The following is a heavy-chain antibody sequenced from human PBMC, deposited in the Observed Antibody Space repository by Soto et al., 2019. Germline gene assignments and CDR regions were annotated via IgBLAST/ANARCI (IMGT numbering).Heavy chain of an antibody. V-gene: IGHV1-3*01. CDR1: GYTFNSYA. CDR2: INAGNGNT. J-gene: IGHJ3*02. D-gene: IGHD3-9*01. CDR3: ARGVPYYDILTGYYGRAWNGAFDI. Sequence: GASVKVSCKASGYTFNSYAMHWVRQAPGKRLEWMGWINAGNGNTKYSQKFQGRVTITRDTSASTAYMELSSLRSEDTAVYYCARGVPYYDILTGYYGRAWNGAFDIWGQGTMVTVSS.